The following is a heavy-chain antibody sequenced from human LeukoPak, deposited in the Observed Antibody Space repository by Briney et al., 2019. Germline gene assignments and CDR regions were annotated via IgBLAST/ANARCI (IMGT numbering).Heavy chain of an antibody. D-gene: IGHD2-2*02. CDR3: ATLPAAILDNWFDP. J-gene: IGHJ5*02. CDR2: ISGSGGST. CDR1: GFTFSSYA. Sequence: PGGSLRLSCAASGFTFSSYAMSWVRQAPGKGLEWVSAISGSGGSTYYADSVKGRFTISRDNSKNTLYLQMNSLRAEDTAVYYCATLPAAILDNWFDPWGQGTLVTVSS. V-gene: IGHV3-23*01.